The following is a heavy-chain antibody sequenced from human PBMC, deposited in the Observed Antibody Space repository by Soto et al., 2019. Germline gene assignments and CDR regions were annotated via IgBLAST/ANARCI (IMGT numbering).Heavy chain of an antibody. D-gene: IGHD3-22*01. CDR2: ISSDGSHE. J-gene: IGHJ4*02. V-gene: IGHV3-30*18. Sequence: QLGLVESGGGVVHPGTSLRLSCAASGFSFNRFASHWVRQTPGKGLEWVALISSDGSHEMYADSVKGRFTISRENSKNRLYLQMNNLRVEDTALYFCAKDRVPVGSVVIIPYYFDVWGRGTLVTVSS. CDR3: AKDRVPVGSVVIIPYYFDV. CDR1: GFSFNRFA.